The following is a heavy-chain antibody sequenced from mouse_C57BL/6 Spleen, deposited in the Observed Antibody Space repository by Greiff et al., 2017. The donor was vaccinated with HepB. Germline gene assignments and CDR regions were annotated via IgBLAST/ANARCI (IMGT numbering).Heavy chain of an antibody. D-gene: IGHD1-1*01. CDR1: GYTFTSYW. V-gene: IGHV1-52*01. CDR2: IDPSDSET. J-gene: IGHJ4*01. CDR3: ARWSYYGSLYAMDY. Sequence: QVQLQQPGAELVRPGSSVKLSCKASGYTFTSYWMHWVKQRPIQGLEWIGNIDPSDSETHYNQKFKDKATLTVDKSSSTAYMQLSSLTSEDSAVYYCARWSYYGSLYAMDYWGQGTSVTVSS.